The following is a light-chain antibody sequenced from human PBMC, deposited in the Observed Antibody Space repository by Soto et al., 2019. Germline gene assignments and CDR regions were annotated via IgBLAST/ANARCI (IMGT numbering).Light chain of an antibody. CDR3: QQYYSTPRWT. Sequence: DIVMTQSPDSLAVSLGERATINCKSSQSVLYSSNNKNHLAWYQQKPGQPPKLVIYWASTRESGVPDRFSGSGSGTDFTLTISSLQAEDVAVYYCQQYYSTPRWTFGQGTRLEIK. J-gene: IGKJ5*01. V-gene: IGKV4-1*01. CDR2: WAS. CDR1: QSVLYSSNNKNH.